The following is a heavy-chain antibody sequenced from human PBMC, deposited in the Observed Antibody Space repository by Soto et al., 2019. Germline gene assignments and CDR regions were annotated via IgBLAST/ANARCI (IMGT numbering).Heavy chain of an antibody. CDR1: GGSISSYY. CDR3: ARSTRPTNFDH. V-gene: IGHV4-59*01. Sequence: PSETLSLTCTVSGGSISSYYWSWIRQPPGKGLEWIGYIYYSGSTNYNPSLKSRATISVDTSKNQFSLKLSSVTAADTAVYYCARSTRPTNFDHWGQGTLVTVS. J-gene: IGHJ4*02. CDR2: IYYSGST. D-gene: IGHD1-1*01.